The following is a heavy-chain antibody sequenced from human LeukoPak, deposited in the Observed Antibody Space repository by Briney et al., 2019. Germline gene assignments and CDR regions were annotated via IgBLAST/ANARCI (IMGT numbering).Heavy chain of an antibody. CDR3: ARVYSASHCYFDS. D-gene: IGHD1-26*01. CDR1: GFSFRTSW. V-gene: IGHV3-7*01. J-gene: IGHJ4*02. Sequence: PGGSLRLSCAASGFSFRTSWMTWVRQAPGKGLEWVANIKPDGSEKYYVDSVRGRFTISRDNTKKSLYLQMNGLRAEDTAFYFCARVYSASHCYFDSWGQGTLLTVSS. CDR2: IKPDGSEK.